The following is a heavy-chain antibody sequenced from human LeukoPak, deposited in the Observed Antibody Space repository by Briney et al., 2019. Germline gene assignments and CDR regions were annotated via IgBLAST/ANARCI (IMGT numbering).Heavy chain of an antibody. CDR3: ATETRSGWFIDF. V-gene: IGHV3-33*01. Sequence: PGRSLRLSCAASGFTFSKYGMHWVRQAPGKGLEWVAVIWYDGSNKYYAESVKGRFTIPRDNSKNTVYLQMNSLRAEDTALYYCATETRSGWFIDFWGRGTLVTVSS. CDR1: GFTFSKYG. D-gene: IGHD6-19*01. CDR2: IWYDGSNK. J-gene: IGHJ4*02.